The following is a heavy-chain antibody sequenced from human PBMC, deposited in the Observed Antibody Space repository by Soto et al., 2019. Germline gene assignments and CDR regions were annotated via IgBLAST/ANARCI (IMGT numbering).Heavy chain of an antibody. D-gene: IGHD5-12*01. V-gene: IGHV5-10-1*01. CDR3: AREYSGYDPHGMDV. CDR2: IDPIDSST. J-gene: IGHJ6*02. CDR1: AYIFTNFW. Sequence: PGESLKISCDASAYIFTNFWIIWVRQLPGKGLEYMGRIDPIDSSTNYSPSFQGHVTISADTSISTAYLQWASLTASDTAMYFCAREYSGYDPHGMDVWGQGTTVTVSS.